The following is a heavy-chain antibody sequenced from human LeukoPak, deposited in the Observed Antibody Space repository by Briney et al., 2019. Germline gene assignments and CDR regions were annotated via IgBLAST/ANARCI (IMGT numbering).Heavy chain of an antibody. D-gene: IGHD3-9*01. Sequence: GGSLRLSCAASGFTFSSYSMNWVRQAPGKGLEWVSSISTSSSYIYYTDSVKGRFTISRDNAKNSLYLQMNSLRAEDTAVYYCASQYYDILTGYYWGYFDYWGQGTLVTVSS. J-gene: IGHJ4*02. CDR1: GFTFSSYS. V-gene: IGHV3-21*01. CDR2: ISTSSSYI. CDR3: ASQYYDILTGYYWGYFDY.